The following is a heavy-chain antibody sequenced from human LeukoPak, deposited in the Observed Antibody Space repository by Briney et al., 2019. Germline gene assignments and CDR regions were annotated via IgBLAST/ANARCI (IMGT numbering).Heavy chain of an antibody. CDR2: IYYSGST. CDR1: GGSISSDGYY. V-gene: IGHV4-31*03. Sequence: PSQTLSLTCTVSGGSISSDGYYWSWIRQHPGKGLEWIGYIYYSGSTYYNPSLKSRVTISVDTSKNQFSLKLSSVTAADTAVYYCASFYDYVWGSYRYTHDYWGQGTLVTVSS. J-gene: IGHJ4*02. CDR3: ASFYDYVWGSYRYTHDY. D-gene: IGHD3-16*02.